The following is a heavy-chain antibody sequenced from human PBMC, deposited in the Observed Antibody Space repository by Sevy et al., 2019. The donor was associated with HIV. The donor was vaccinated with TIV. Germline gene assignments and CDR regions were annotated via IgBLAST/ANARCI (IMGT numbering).Heavy chain of an antibody. J-gene: IGHJ4*02. Sequence: GGSLRLSCEASGSSVSNNYMSWVRQASGKGPEWVSVIYTSGNTYYAGSGQGRFIISRDNSKNTIYLQMNSLRAEDTAVYHCARAPYVRSGFWGQGTLVTVSS. D-gene: IGHD3-10*02. V-gene: IGHV3-53*01. CDR3: ARAPYVRSGF. CDR2: IYTSGNT. CDR1: GSSVSNNY.